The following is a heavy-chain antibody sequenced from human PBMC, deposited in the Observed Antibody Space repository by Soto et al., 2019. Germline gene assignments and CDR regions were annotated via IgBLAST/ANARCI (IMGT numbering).Heavy chain of an antibody. CDR1: GYTFSSYG. CDR2: ISGYNGNT. D-gene: IGHD3-16*01. Sequence: QVQLVQSGAEVKKPGASVKVSCKASGYTFSSYGISWVRQAPGQGLEWMGWISGYNGNTNYAQKLQGRVTMTIDTSTSTGYMELRSLRSDDTAVYYCERDRGGDGMDVWGQGTTVTVSS. CDR3: ERDRGGDGMDV. J-gene: IGHJ6*02. V-gene: IGHV1-18*01.